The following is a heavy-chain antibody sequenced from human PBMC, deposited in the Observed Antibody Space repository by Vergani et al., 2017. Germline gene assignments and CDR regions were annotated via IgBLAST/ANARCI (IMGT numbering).Heavy chain of an antibody. Sequence: QLQLQESGPGLVKPSETLSLTCTDSGGYISSSSYYWGWIRQPPGKGLEWIGSIYYSGSTYYNPSLKSRVTISVDTSKNQFSLKLSSVTAADTAVYYCARSEADCSGGSCYLGLDYWGQATLVTVSS. J-gene: IGHJ4*02. V-gene: IGHV4-39*01. CDR1: GGYISSSSYY. CDR3: ARSEADCSGGSCYLGLDY. CDR2: IYYSGST. D-gene: IGHD2-15*01.